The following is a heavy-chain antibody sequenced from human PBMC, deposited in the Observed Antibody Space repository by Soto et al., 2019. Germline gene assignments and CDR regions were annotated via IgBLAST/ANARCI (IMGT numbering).Heavy chain of an antibody. D-gene: IGHD2-21*02. CDR3: ARAPIVVVTANPTNTFDY. J-gene: IGHJ4*02. CDR1: GGTFSSYA. CDR2: IIPIFGTA. V-gene: IGHV1-69*06. Sequence: QVQLVQSGAEVQKPGSSVKVSCKASGGTFSSYAISWVRQAPGQGLEWMGGIIPIFGTANYAQKFQGRVTITADKSTSTAYMELSSLRSEDTAVYYCARAPIVVVTANPTNTFDYWGQGTLVTVSS.